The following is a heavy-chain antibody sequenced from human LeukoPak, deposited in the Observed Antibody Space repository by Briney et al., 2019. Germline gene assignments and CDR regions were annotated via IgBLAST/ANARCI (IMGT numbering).Heavy chain of an antibody. J-gene: IGHJ4*02. Sequence: GGSLRLSCAASGFTFSNAWMSWVRQAPGKGLEWVGRIKSKTDGGTTDYAAPVKGRFTISRDDSKNTLYLQMNSLKTEDTAVYYCTTDDILTGYPMDYWGQGTLATVSS. CDR2: IKSKTDGGTT. V-gene: IGHV3-15*01. CDR3: TTDDILTGYPMDY. D-gene: IGHD3-9*01. CDR1: GFTFSNAW.